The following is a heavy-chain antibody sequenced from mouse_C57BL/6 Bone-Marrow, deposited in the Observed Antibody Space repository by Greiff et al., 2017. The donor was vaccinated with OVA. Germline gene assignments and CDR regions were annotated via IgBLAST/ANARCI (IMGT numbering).Heavy chain of an antibody. Sequence: QVQLQQSDAELVKPGASVTISCKVSGYTFTDYTIHWMKQRPEQGLEWIGYIYPRDGSTKYNEKFKGKAILTADKSSSTDYMQLNSLTSEDSAVYFCARYYNGSRYWDYEVWGTGATVTVYS. CDR2: IYPRDGST. CDR1: GYTFTDYT. J-gene: IGHJ1*03. D-gene: IGHD1-1*01. V-gene: IGHV1-78*01. CDR3: ARYYNGSRYWDYEV.